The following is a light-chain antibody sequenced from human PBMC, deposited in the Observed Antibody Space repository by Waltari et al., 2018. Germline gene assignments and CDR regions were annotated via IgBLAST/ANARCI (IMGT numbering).Light chain of an antibody. CDR3: QQYISWPWT. CDR1: QSGSRN. Sequence: VMTQSPATLSVPPGERATLSCRASQSGSRNLAWYQQKPGQAPRLLIYGAYTRGTGIPARFSGSGSGTEFSLTISSLQSEDFAVYYGQQYISWPWTFGQGTKVEIK. J-gene: IGKJ1*01. V-gene: IGKV3-15*01. CDR2: GAY.